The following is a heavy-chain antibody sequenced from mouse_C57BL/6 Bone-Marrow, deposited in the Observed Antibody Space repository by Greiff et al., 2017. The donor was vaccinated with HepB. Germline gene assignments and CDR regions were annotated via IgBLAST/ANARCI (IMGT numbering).Heavy chain of an antibody. V-gene: IGHV1-15*01. CDR3: TYDYDGRPFDY. D-gene: IGHD2-4*01. J-gene: IGHJ2*01. Sequence: LVESGAELVRPGASVTLSCKASGYTFTDYEMHWVKQTPVHGLEWIGAIDPETGGTAYNQKFKGKAILTADKSSSTAYMELRSLTSEDSAVYYCTYDYDGRPFDYWGQGTTLTVSS. CDR1: GYTFTDYE. CDR2: IDPETGGT.